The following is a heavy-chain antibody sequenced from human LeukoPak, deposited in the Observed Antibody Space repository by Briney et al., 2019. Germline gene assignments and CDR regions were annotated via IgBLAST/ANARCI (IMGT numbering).Heavy chain of an antibody. CDR3: ARVGVTPYYYYGMDV. J-gene: IGHJ6*02. CDR1: GGSISSYY. CDR2: IYNIGST. D-gene: IGHD2-21*02. V-gene: IGHV4-59*01. Sequence: SETLSLTCTVSGGSISSYYWSWIRQPPGKGLEWIGYIYNIGSTNYNPSLKSRVTISVDTSKNQFSLKLSSVTAADTAVYYCARVGVTPYYYYGMDVWGQGTTFTVSS.